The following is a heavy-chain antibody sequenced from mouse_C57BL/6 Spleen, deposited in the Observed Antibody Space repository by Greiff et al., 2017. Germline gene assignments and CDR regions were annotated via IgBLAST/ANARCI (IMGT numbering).Heavy chain of an antibody. J-gene: IGHJ2*01. V-gene: IGHV1-69*01. CDR1: GYTFTSYW. D-gene: IGHD1-1*01. Sequence: QVQLQQPGAELVMPGASVKLSCKASGYTFTSYWMHWVKQRPGQGLEWIGEIDPSDSYTNYNQKFKGKSTLTVDKSSSTAYMQLSSLTSEDSAVYYVARSLFYYGSRSFDYWGQGTTLTVSS. CDR2: IDPSDSYT. CDR3: ARSLFYYGSRSFDY.